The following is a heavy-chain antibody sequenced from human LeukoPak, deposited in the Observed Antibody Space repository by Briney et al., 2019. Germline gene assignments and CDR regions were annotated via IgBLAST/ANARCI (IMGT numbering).Heavy chain of an antibody. CDR3: ARVSCSSTSCYTPGEYNWFDP. CDR2: INHSGST. D-gene: IGHD2-2*01. Sequence: SETLSLTCAVYGGSFSGYYWSWIRQPPGKGLEWIGEINHSGSTNYNPSLKSRVTISVDTSKNQFSLKLSSVTAADTAVYYCARVSCSSTSCYTPGEYNWFDPWGQGTLVTVSS. J-gene: IGHJ5*02. V-gene: IGHV4-34*01. CDR1: GGSFSGYY.